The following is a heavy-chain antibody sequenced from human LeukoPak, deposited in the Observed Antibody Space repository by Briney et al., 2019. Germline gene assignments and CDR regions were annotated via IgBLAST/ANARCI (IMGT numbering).Heavy chain of an antibody. D-gene: IGHD1-26*01. J-gene: IGHJ4*02. CDR1: GYTLTELS. CDR3: AILLVGLNTFDY. CDR2: FDPENDKT. V-gene: IGHV1-24*01. Sequence: ASVKLSCKVSGYTLTELSMHWVRQAPGKGLEWMGGFDPENDKTIYSQKFQGRVTMTEDTSTDTAYMDLSSLRSEDTAVYYCAILLVGLNTFDYWGQGTLVIVSS.